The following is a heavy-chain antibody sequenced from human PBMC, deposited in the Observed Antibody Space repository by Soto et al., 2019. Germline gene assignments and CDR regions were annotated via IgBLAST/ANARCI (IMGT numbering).Heavy chain of an antibody. CDR2: ISSNGGST. CDR1: GFTFSSYA. CDR3: ARGGRGYEFDY. V-gene: IGHV3-64*01. Sequence: EVQLVESGGGLVQPGGSLRLSCAASGFTFSSYAMHWVRQAPGKGLEYVSAISSNGGSTDYANSVKGRFTISRDKSKNTLDLQMGSLRAEDMAVYYCARGGRGYEFDYWGQGTLVTVSS. J-gene: IGHJ4*02. D-gene: IGHD5-12*01.